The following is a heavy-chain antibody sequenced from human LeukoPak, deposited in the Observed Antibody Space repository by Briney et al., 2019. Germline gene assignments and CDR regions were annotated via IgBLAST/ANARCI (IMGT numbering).Heavy chain of an antibody. V-gene: IGHV3-30*18. CDR2: ISYDGSNK. CDR3: AKESITMVRGVMGAFDI. J-gene: IGHJ3*02. D-gene: IGHD3-10*01. CDR1: GFTFSSYS. Sequence: GGSLRLSCAASGFTFSSYSMNWVRQAPGKGLEWVAVISYDGSNKYYADSVKGRFTISRDNSKNTLYLQMNSLRAEDTAVYYCAKESITMVRGVMGAFDIWGQGTMVTVSS.